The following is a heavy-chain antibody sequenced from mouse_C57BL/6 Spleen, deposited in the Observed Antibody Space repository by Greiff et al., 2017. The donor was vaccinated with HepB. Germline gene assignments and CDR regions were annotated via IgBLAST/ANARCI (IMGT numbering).Heavy chain of an antibody. CDR2: ISYDGSN. CDR1: GYSITSGYY. Sequence: EVQLVESGPGLVKPSQSLSLTCSVTGYSITSGYYWNWIRQFPGNKLEWMGYISYDGSNNYNPSLKNRISITRDTSKNQFFLKLNSVTTEETATYYCAYGSSPWFAYWGQGTLVTVSA. V-gene: IGHV3-6*01. J-gene: IGHJ3*01. CDR3: AYGSSPWFAY. D-gene: IGHD1-1*01.